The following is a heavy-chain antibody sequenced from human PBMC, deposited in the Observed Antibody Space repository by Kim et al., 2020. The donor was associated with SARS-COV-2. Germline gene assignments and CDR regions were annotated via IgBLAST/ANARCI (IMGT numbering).Heavy chain of an antibody. D-gene: IGHD3-10*01. J-gene: IGHJ5*02. Sequence: GGSLRLSCAASGFTVSSNYMSWVRQAPGKGLEWVSVIYSGGSTYYADSVKGRFTISRDNSKNTLYLQMNSLRAEDTAVYYCARDFPLYGSGLRSGLFDPWGQGTLVTVSS. CDR1: GFTVSSNY. CDR3: ARDFPLYGSGLRSGLFDP. CDR2: IYSGGST. V-gene: IGHV3-66*01.